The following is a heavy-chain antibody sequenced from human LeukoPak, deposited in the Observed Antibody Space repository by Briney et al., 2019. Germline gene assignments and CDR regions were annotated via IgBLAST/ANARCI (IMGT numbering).Heavy chain of an antibody. D-gene: IGHD6-19*01. CDR1: GYTCTSYY. V-gene: IGHV1-46*01. CDR3: ASGLAGIAVAGTIDY. Sequence: GASVKDSCKASGYTCTSYYMYCVRQAPGQGLEWMGIIYPRGGITSYAQKFQGGVTMTRDTSTSTVYMELSSLRSEDTAVYYCASGLAGIAVAGTIDYWGQGTLVTVSS. CDR2: IYPRGGIT. J-gene: IGHJ4*02.